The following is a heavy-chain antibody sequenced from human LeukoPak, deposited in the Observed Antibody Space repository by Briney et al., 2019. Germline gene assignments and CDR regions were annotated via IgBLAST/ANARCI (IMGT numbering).Heavy chain of an antibody. CDR1: GGSISSSNW. D-gene: IGHD3-10*01. CDR2: IKQDGSEK. Sequence: LSSGTLSLTCAVSGGSISSSNWWSWVRQPPGKGLEWVANIKQDGSEKYYVDSVKGRFTISRDNAKNSLYLQMNSLRAEDTAVYYCVGNYYYGLDWFDPWGQGTLVTVSS. J-gene: IGHJ5*02. V-gene: IGHV3-7*01. CDR3: VGNYYYGLDWFDP.